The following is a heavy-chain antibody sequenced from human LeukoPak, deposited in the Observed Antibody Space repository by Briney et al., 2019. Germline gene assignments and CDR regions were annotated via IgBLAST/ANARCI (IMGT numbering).Heavy chain of an antibody. Sequence: GASVKVSCKESGYTFTSYSMHWVRQAPGQGLEWMGVINPSGGSTIYAQKFQGRVTMTSDTSTATVHMELSSLTSEDTAVHYCARATWDISGKGLVGGYWGQGTLVTVPS. CDR1: GYTFTSYS. CDR3: ARATWDISGKGLVGGY. J-gene: IGHJ4*02. V-gene: IGHV1-46*01. D-gene: IGHD1-20*01. CDR2: INPSGGST.